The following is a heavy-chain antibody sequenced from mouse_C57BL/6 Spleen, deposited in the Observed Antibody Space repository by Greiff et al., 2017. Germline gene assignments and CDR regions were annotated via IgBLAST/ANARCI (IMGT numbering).Heavy chain of an antibody. Sequence: QVQLQQSGAELMKPGASVKLSCKATGYTFTGYWIAWVKQRPGHGLEWIGENLPGSGSTNYNEKFKGKATFTADTSSNTAYMQLSSLTTEDSAIYYCARGAYYYGSSWNYFDYWGQGTTLTVSS. CDR2: NLPGSGST. CDR1: GYTFTGYW. V-gene: IGHV1-9*01. D-gene: IGHD1-1*01. CDR3: ARGAYYYGSSWNYFDY. J-gene: IGHJ2*01.